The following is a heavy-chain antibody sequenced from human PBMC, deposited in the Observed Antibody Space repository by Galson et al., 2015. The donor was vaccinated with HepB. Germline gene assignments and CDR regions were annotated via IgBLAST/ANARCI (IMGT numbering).Heavy chain of an antibody. CDR3: ARDPEDTAMVNYFDY. J-gene: IGHJ4*02. CDR2: ISGSGGST. Sequence: SLRLSCAASGFTFSSDAMSWVRQAPGKGLEWVSAISGSGGSTYYADSVKGRFTISRDNSKNTLYLQMNSLRAEDTAVYYCARDPEDTAMVNYFDYWGQGTLVTVSS. CDR1: GFTFSSDA. D-gene: IGHD5-18*01. V-gene: IGHV3-23*01.